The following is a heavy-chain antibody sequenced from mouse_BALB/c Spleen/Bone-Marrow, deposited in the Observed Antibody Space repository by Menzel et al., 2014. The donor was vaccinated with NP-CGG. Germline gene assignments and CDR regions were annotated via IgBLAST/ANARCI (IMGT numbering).Heavy chain of an antibody. CDR3: SRHDYRYDAWFAY. Sequence: DVKLVESGGGLVQPGGSLKISCATSGFTFSDYYMYWVRQTPEKRLEWVASISNGGNNTYYPDTLEGRFTISRDNAKNTLYLQMSRLKSEDTAIYYCSRHDYRYDAWFAYWGQGTLVTVSA. J-gene: IGHJ3*01. D-gene: IGHD2-14*01. V-gene: IGHV5-12*02. CDR1: GFTFSDYY. CDR2: ISNGGNNT.